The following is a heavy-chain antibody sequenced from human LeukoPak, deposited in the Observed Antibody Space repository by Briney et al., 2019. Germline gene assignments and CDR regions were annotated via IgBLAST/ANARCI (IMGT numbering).Heavy chain of an antibody. CDR2: IYYSGST. D-gene: IGHD6-13*01. CDR3: ARGFYSGSLFHDAFDI. CDR1: GGSISSYY. V-gene: IGHV4-59*01. Sequence: PSETLSLTCTVSGGSISSYYWSWIRQPPGKGLEWIGYIYYSGSTNYNPSLKSRVTISVDTSKNQFSLELTSVTAADTAVYYYARGFYSGSLFHDAFDIWGQGTMVTVSS. J-gene: IGHJ3*02.